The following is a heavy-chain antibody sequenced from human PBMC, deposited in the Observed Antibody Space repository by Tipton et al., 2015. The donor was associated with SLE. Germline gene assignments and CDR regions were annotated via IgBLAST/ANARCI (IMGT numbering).Heavy chain of an antibody. CDR1: GFTFSSYG. CDR3: ARGGSGCYDSSGYYYFDY. CDR2: IRYDGSNK. V-gene: IGHV3-30*02. J-gene: IGHJ4*02. Sequence: SLRLSCAASGFTFSSYGMHWVRQAPGKGLEWVAFIRYDGSNKYYADSVKGRFTISRDNSKNTLYLQMNSLRAEDTALYYCARGGSGCYDSSGYYYFDYWGQGTLVTVAS. D-gene: IGHD3-22*01.